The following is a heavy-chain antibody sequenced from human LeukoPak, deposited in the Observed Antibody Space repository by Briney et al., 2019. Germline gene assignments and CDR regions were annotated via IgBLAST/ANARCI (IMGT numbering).Heavy chain of an antibody. J-gene: IGHJ4*02. CDR3: ARGSYSYGNDY. CDR1: GFTFSSYD. D-gene: IGHD5-18*01. CDR2: IGTAGDT. V-gene: IGHV3-13*04. Sequence: GGSLRLSCAASGFTFSSYDMHWVRQATGKGLEWVSAIGTAGDTYYPGSVKGRFTISRENAKNSLYLQMNSLRAGNTAVYYCARGSYSYGNDYWGQGTLVTVSS.